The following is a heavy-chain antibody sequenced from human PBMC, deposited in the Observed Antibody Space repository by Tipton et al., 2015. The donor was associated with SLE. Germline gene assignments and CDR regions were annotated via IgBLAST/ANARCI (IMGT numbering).Heavy chain of an antibody. CDR2: TFYTGRT. J-gene: IGHJ4*02. Sequence: LRLSCTVSGGSISSRTYYWGWVRQPPGKGLEWIGSTFYTGRTYPNPSLRSRVTISIDTSGNQFSLKVKSVTAADTAVYYCARDYMDYRIFDYWGQGTLVAVSS. V-gene: IGHV4-39*07. CDR1: GGSISSRTYY. CDR3: ARDYMDYRIFDY. D-gene: IGHD4-11*01.